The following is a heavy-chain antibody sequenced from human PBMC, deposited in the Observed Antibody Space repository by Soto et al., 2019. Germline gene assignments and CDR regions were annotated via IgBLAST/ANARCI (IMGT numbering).Heavy chain of an antibody. CDR3: ARRGGGSSSWYGEDYMDV. CDR2: ISAYNGNT. V-gene: IGHV1-18*01. Sequence: ASVKVSCKASGYTFTSYGISWVRQAPGQGLEWMGWISAYNGNTNYAQKLQGRVTMTTDTSTSTAYMELRSLRSDDTAVYYCARRGGGSSSWYGEDYMDVWGKGTTVTVSS. CDR1: GYTFTSYG. D-gene: IGHD6-13*01. J-gene: IGHJ6*03.